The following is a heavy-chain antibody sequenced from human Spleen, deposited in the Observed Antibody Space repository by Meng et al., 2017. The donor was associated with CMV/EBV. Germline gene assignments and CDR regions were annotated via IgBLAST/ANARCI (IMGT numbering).Heavy chain of an antibody. CDR2: IIPIFGTA. V-gene: IGHV1-69*01. Sequence: HGPRGRVGAKEEKPGSQVKVPGKALGGPFTRHAISWVRQAPGQGLEWMGGIIPIFGTANYAQKFQGRVTITADESTSTAYMELSSLRSEDTAVYYCALYYYGSGSISDYDYWGQGTLVTVSS. CDR3: ALYYYGSGSISDYDY. D-gene: IGHD3-10*01. CDR1: GGPFTRHA. J-gene: IGHJ4*02.